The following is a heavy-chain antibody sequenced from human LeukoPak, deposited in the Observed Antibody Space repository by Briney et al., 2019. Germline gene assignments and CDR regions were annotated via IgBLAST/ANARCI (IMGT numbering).Heavy chain of an antibody. D-gene: IGHD2-2*01. CDR1: GGSISSGGYY. Sequence: PPQTLSLTCTVSGGSISSGGYYWSWIRQPPGKGLEWIGYIYHSGSTYYNPSLKSRVTISVDRSKNQFSLKLSSVTAADTAVCYCARVSLQYQLSWGQGTLVTVSS. V-gene: IGHV4-30-2*01. CDR3: ARVSLQYQLS. J-gene: IGHJ5*02. CDR2: IYHSGST.